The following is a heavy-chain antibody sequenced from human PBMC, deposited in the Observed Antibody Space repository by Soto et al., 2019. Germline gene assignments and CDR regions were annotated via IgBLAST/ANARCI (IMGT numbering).Heavy chain of an antibody. CDR1: GFTFSSYA. D-gene: IGHD4-17*01. CDR3: AKTAYGDYVAY. J-gene: IGHJ4*02. CDR2: ISSSGGST. Sequence: GGSLRLSCAASGFTFSSYAMNWVRQAPREGLEWLSTISSSGGSTYYADSVKGRFTISRDNSKDTLYLQMNSLRVEDTAVYYCAKTAYGDYVAYWGQGALVTVSS. V-gene: IGHV3-23*01.